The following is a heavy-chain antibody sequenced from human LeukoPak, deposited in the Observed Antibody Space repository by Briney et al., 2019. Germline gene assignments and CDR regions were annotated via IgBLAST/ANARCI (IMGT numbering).Heavy chain of an antibody. CDR2: IKQDGSEK. Sequence: GGSLRLSCAASGFTFSSYLMSWVRQAPGKGLEWVANIKQDGSEKYYVDSVKGRFTISRDNAKNSLYLQMNSLRAEDTAVYYCARVGRYGDKAFDYWGQGTLVTVSS. V-gene: IGHV3-7*01. D-gene: IGHD4-17*01. CDR3: ARVGRYGDKAFDY. J-gene: IGHJ4*02. CDR1: GFTFSSYL.